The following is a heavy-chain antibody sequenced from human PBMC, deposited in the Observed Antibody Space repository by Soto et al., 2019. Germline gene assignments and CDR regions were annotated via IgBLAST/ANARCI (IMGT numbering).Heavy chain of an antibody. CDR2: IYYSGST. Sequence: PSETLSLTCTVSGGSISSGGYYWSWIRQHPGKGLEWIGYIYYSGSTYYNPSLKSRVTISVDTSKNQFSLKLSSVTAADTAVYYCARGARITMIVVVRVAFDIWGQGTMVTVSS. J-gene: IGHJ3*02. V-gene: IGHV4-30-4*08. D-gene: IGHD3-22*01. CDR3: ARGARITMIVVVRVAFDI. CDR1: GGSISSGGYY.